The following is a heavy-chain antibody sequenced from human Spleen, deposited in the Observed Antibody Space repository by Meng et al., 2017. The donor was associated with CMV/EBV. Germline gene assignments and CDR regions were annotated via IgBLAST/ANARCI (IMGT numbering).Heavy chain of an antibody. CDR1: GGSGSSGSDY. V-gene: IGHV4-61*01. CDR2: MIYSGGA. Sequence: VSGGSGSSGSDYWSWIRQPPGKGLEYIGHMIYSGGAHYNPSLKSRGPISIDASKNQFSLKLRSVTAADTAVYYCARIDFWSGPFDYWSQGSLVTVSS. CDR3: ARIDFWSGPFDY. D-gene: IGHD3-3*01. J-gene: IGHJ4*02.